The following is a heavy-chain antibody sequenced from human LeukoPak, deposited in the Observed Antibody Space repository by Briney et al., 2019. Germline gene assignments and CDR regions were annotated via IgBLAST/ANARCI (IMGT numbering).Heavy chain of an antibody. Sequence: AGGSLRLSCAASGFTFDDYGMSWVRQGPGKGLEWVSGINWNGGTTGYADSVKGRFTISRDNAKNSLYLQMNSLRAEDTALYYCARAAHYGDYALVKYHFDYWGQGTLVTVSS. CDR3: ARAAHYGDYALVKYHFDY. J-gene: IGHJ4*02. CDR2: INWNGGTT. V-gene: IGHV3-20*04. CDR1: GFTFDDYG. D-gene: IGHD4-17*01.